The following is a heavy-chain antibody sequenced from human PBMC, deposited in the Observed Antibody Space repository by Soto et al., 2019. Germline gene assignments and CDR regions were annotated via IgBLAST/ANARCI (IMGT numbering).Heavy chain of an antibody. CDR2: IYPSVSS. V-gene: IGHV4-38-2*02. D-gene: IGHD1-1*01. Sequence: SDTLSLTCSVSGFAISRGYYWSWVRQPPGKGLEWIGSIYPSVSSYHNPSLATRLRLSIDTSKNQFTLNLTSVTAADTALYFCAREKVGTTFFDNWGQGIQVTVSS. J-gene: IGHJ4*02. CDR1: GFAISRGYY. CDR3: AREKVGTTFFDN.